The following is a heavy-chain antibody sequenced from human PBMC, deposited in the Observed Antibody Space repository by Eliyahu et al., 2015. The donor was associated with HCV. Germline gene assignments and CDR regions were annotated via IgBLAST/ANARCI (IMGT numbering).Heavy chain of an antibody. CDR3: ARDWEVVVVAATTDPTNLYGMDV. V-gene: IGHV3-7*03. D-gene: IGHD2-15*01. CDR2: IKQDGSEK. J-gene: IGHJ6*02. CDR1: GFTFSSYW. Sequence: EVQLVESGGGLVQPGGSLRLSCAASGFTFSSYWXSWVRQAPGKGXEWVANIKQDGSEKYYVDSVKGRFTISRDNAKNSLYLQMNSLRAEDTAVYYCARDWEVVVVAATTDPTNLYGMDVWGQGTTVTVSS.